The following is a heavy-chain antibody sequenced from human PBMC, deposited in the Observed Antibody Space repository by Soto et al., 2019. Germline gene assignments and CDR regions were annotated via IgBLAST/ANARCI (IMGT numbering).Heavy chain of an antibody. D-gene: IGHD2-2*01. V-gene: IGHV6-1*01. CDR1: GDSVSSNSAA. J-gene: IGHJ6*03. CDR2: TYYRSKWYN. CDR3: ASSPVVPAAPYYYYYMDV. Sequence: KQSQTLSLTCAISGDSVSSNSAAWNWIRQSPSRGLEWLGRTYYRSKWYNDYAVSVKSRITINPDTSKNQFSLQLNSVTPEDTAVYYCASSPVVPAAPYYYYYMDVWGKGTTVTVSS.